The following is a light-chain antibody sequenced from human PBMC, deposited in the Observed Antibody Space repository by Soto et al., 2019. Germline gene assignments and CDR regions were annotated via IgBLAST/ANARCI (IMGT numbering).Light chain of an antibody. CDR2: EAS. J-gene: IGKJ1*01. CDR1: QSISSW. Sequence: DIQMTQSPSTLSASVGDRVTITCRASQSISSWLAWYQQKPGKAPKLLIYEASSLESGAPSRFSGSRSGTEFTLTISSLQPDDFATYYCQQYKSYSPRTFGQGTKVEIK. CDR3: QQYKSYSPRT. V-gene: IGKV1-5*03.